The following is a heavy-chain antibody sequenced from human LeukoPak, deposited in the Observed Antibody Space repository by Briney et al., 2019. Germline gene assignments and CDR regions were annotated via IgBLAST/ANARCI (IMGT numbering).Heavy chain of an antibody. CDR1: GYTFTGYY. Sequence: ASVRVSCKASGYTFTGYYMHWVRQAPGQGLEWMGWINPNSGGTNYAQKFQGWVTTTRDTSISTAYMELSRLRSDDTAVYYCARGPHMVRGVIKIWFDPWGQGTLVTVSS. CDR3: ARGPHMVRGVIKIWFDP. V-gene: IGHV1-2*04. D-gene: IGHD3-10*01. CDR2: INPNSGGT. J-gene: IGHJ5*02.